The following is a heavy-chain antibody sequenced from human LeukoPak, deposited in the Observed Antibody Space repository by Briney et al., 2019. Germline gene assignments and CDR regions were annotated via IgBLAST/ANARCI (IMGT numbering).Heavy chain of an antibody. Sequence: GGSLRLSCVASGFSFSGVSMDWVRQAPGKGLEWLGRIRNKPSGHTTQYAASVKGRFIISRDDSKSSLYLQMNSLKTEDTALCYCVRDMWGLDHWGQGTLVTVSS. CDR1: GFSFSGVS. J-gene: IGHJ4*02. CDR3: VRDMWGLDH. V-gene: IGHV3-72*01. D-gene: IGHD1-26*01. CDR2: IRNKPSGHTT.